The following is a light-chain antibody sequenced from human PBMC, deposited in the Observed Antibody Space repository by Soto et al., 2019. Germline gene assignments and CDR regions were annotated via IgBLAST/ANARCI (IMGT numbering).Light chain of an antibody. CDR3: QSYDSSLSGSGV. J-gene: IGLJ1*01. V-gene: IGLV1-40*01. CDR2: GNS. CDR1: SSDIGAGYD. Sequence: QSVLTQPPSVSGAPGQSVTISCAGSSSDIGAGYDVHWYQQLPGTAPKLLIYGNSNRPSGVPDRFSGSKSGTSASLAITGLQAEDEADHYCQSYDSSLSGSGVFGTGTKVTVL.